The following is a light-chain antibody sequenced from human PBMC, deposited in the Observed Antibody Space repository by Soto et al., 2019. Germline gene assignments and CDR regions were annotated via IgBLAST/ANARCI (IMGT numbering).Light chain of an antibody. Sequence: QSALTQPASVSGSPGQSITISCTGTSSDVGGYNYVSWYQQHPGKAPKLMIYDVSNRPSGVSNRFSGSKSGNTASLTISGLQAEAEADYDCSSYTSSRTLNVVFGGGTKVTVL. CDR1: SSDVGGYNY. CDR2: DVS. J-gene: IGLJ2*01. V-gene: IGLV2-14*01. CDR3: SSYTSSRTLNVV.